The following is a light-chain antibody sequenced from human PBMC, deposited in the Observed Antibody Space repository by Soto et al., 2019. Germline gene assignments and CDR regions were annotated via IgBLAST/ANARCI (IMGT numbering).Light chain of an antibody. Sequence: DIQLTQSPSFLSASVGDRVTITCRASQGISSDLAWYQQIPGKAPKLLIYAASTLQSGVPSRFSGSGSGTEFTLTISSLQPEDFATYYCQQHNVYPRTFGQGTKVEIK. CDR2: AAS. V-gene: IGKV1-9*01. CDR3: QQHNVYPRT. J-gene: IGKJ1*01. CDR1: QGISSD.